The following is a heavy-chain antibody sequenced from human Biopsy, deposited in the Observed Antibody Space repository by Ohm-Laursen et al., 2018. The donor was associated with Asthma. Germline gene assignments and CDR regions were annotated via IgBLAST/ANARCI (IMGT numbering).Heavy chain of an antibody. J-gene: IGHJ6*02. Sequence: SLRLSCAASGFSFSRYGMHWVRQAPGKGPEWVAVIPFDGSNKYYGDSVKGRFTIARDNSKNTVYLQMNSLRAEDTAVYYCASYEVVTAILPMDVWGQGTTVTVSS. V-gene: IGHV3-30*03. CDR3: ASYEVVTAILPMDV. CDR2: IPFDGSNK. CDR1: GFSFSRYG. D-gene: IGHD2-21*02.